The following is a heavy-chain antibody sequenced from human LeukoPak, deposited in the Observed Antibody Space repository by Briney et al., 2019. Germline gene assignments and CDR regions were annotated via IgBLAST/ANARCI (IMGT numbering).Heavy chain of an antibody. CDR1: GYTFTSYY. J-gene: IGHJ4*02. CDR2: INPSGGST. D-gene: IGHD5-24*01. CDR3: ATMGRDGYDFDY. V-gene: IGHV1-46*01. Sequence: ASVKVSCKASGYTFTSYYMHWVRQAPGQGLEWMGIINPSGGSTSYAQKFQGRVTMTRDTSTSTVYMELSSLRSEDTAVYHCATMGRDGYDFDYWGQGTLVTVSS.